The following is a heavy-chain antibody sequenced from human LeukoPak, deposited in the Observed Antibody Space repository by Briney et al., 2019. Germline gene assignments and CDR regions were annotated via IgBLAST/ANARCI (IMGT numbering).Heavy chain of an antibody. D-gene: IGHD2-15*01. Sequence: PSETLSLTCAVYGGSFSGYYWSWIRQPPGRGLEWIGEINLSGSTHYNPSLNSRVTISVDTPQNQFSLQLSSVTAPDTAVYYCARGRGIVVVVAVHYYFDYWGQGTLVTVSS. CDR3: ARGRGIVVVVAVHYYFDY. V-gene: IGHV4-34*01. CDR2: INLSGST. J-gene: IGHJ4*02. CDR1: GGSFSGYY.